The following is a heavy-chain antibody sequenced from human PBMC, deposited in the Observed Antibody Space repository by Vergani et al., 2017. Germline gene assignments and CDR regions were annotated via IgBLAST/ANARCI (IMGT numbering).Heavy chain of an antibody. Sequence: EVQSLESGGGLVQPGGSRRLSCAGAGFTFDTYTMAYVRQAPGKGLEWVATISSGGGDIFYADSVKGRFTISRDNSKNTLFLQMNSLKDEDTAVYYCTTAWGLYYLHGEYFQYWGRGTLVSVSS. CDR1: GFTFDTYT. CDR2: ISSGGGDI. V-gene: IGHV3-23*01. J-gene: IGHJ1*01. CDR3: TTAWGLYYLHGEYFQY. D-gene: IGHD3-10*01.